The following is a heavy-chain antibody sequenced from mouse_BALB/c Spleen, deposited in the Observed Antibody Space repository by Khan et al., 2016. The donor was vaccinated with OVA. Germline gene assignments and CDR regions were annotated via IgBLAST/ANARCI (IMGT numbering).Heavy chain of an antibody. CDR1: GYSFTSYL. CDR2: IYPGNSDT. D-gene: IGHD1-3*01. V-gene: IGHV1-5*01. Sequence: VQLKQSGTVLARPGASVKMSCKASGYSFTSYLIHWVKQRPGQGLEWIGDIYPGNSDTTYNQKFKDNAKLTAGTSANTAYMELSSLTNEDSAVYYCERGGYSSFAYWGQGTLVTVSA. CDR3: ERGGYSSFAY. J-gene: IGHJ3*01.